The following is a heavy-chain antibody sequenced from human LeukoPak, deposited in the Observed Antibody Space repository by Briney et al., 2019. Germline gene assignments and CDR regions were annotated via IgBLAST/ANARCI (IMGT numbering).Heavy chain of an antibody. V-gene: IGHV4-59*01. Sequence: PSETLSLTCSVSGASINGYFWNWVRQTPEKRLDWIGYVSHTGATTSNPTLKSRVSITIDTSKSQISLTMTSVTAAESALYYCARDRRGSFYTFDLWGPGTIVSVS. CDR2: VSHTGAT. CDR1: GASINGYF. J-gene: IGHJ3*01. D-gene: IGHD1-26*01. CDR3: ARDRRGSFYTFDL.